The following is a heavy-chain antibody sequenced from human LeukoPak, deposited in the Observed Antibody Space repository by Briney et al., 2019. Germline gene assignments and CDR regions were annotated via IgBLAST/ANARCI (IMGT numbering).Heavy chain of an antibody. J-gene: IGHJ4*02. CDR3: AMHYGSGSYLDY. D-gene: IGHD3-10*01. Sequence: SETLSLTCTVSGGSISSSSYYWGWIRQPPGKGLEWIGSIYYSGSTYYNPSLKSRVTISVDTSKNQFSLKLSSVTAADTAAYYCAMHYGSGSYLDYCGQGTLVTVSS. V-gene: IGHV4-39*01. CDR2: IYYSGST. CDR1: GGSISSSSYY.